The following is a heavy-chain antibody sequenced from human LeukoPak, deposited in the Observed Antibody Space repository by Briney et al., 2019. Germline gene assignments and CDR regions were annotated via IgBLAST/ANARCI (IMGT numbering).Heavy chain of an antibody. CDR3: ARESGVEMATINY. CDR1: GYTFTGYY. V-gene: IGHV1-2*02. CDR2: INPNSGGT. D-gene: IGHD5-24*01. J-gene: IGHJ4*02. Sequence: ASVKVSCKASGYTFTGYYMHWVRQAPGQGLEWMGWINPNSGGTNYAQKFQGRVTMTRDTSISTAYMELSRLRSDDTAVYYCARESGVEMATINYWGQGTLVTVSS.